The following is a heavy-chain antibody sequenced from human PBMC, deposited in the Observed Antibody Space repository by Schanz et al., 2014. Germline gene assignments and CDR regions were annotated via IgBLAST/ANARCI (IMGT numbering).Heavy chain of an antibody. CDR2: IYSGGST. J-gene: IGHJ6*02. D-gene: IGHD6-13*01. CDR1: GFTFTNYG. Sequence: EVQLLESGGALEQPGGSLRLSCVTSGFTFTNYGMTWVRQAPGKGLEWVSVIYSGGSTYYADSVKGRFTISRDNSKNTLYLQMNSLRAEDTAVYYCAKDIAPLAARPGYGRDVWGQGTTGNVSS. CDR3: AKDIAPLAARPGYGRDV. V-gene: IGHV3-23*03.